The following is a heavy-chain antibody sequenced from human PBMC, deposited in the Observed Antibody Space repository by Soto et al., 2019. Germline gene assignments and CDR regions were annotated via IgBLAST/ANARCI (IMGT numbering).Heavy chain of an antibody. Sequence: SETLSLTCTVSGGSISGYYWTWIRQPPGKGLEWIGYIYYSGTTNYNPSLKSRVTISVDRSKNQFSLKLSSVTAADTAVYYCAKTLWSGAHYYHMDVWGKGTTVTVS. V-gene: IGHV4-59*01. D-gene: IGHD3-3*01. CDR3: AKTLWSGAHYYHMDV. CDR2: IYYSGTT. J-gene: IGHJ6*03. CDR1: GGSISGYY.